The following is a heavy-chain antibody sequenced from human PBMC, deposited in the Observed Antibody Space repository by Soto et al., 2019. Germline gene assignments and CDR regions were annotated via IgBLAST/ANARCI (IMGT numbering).Heavy chain of an antibody. Sequence: SEAVPLPGTVAVGPNSGSSYSWGWSRQPPGKGLEWIGSIYYSGSTYYNPSLKGRVTISVDMSKNQFSLKVGSVTASATAVYYCARERPDGARLDPWGQGTLVTVSS. CDR1: VGPNSGSSYS. D-gene: IGHD6-19*01. CDR3: ARERPDGARLDP. V-gene: IGHV4-39*07. CDR2: IYYSGST. J-gene: IGHJ5*02.